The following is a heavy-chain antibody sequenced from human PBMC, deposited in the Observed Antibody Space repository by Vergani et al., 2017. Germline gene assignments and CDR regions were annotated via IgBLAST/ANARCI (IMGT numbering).Heavy chain of an antibody. CDR1: GFSFNTYG. CDR2: IGYDGRIK. V-gene: IGHV3-30*02. CDR3: AKDGRENSDYGYFDY. D-gene: IGHD4-17*01. Sequence: QVQLVETGGGVVQPGGSLRLYCATSGFSFNTYGAHWVRQAPGKGLEWVAFIGYDGRIKYNVDSVKGRFTISRDTSKKTLSLQMRSHRADDTAVYYCAKDGRENSDYGYFDYWGQGTLVTVSS. J-gene: IGHJ4*01.